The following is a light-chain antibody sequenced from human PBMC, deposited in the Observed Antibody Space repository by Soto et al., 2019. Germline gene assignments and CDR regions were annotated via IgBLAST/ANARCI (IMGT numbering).Light chain of an antibody. CDR2: GAS. J-gene: IGKJ4*01. Sequence: IVMTQSPATLSVSPGERATLSCRASQSVSSNLAWYQQKPGQAPRLLMYGASTRATSIPARFSGSGSGTEFTLTISSLQSEDFAVYYCHQYNKWPSFTFGGGTKVEIK. CDR1: QSVSSN. V-gene: IGKV3-15*01. CDR3: HQYNKWPSFT.